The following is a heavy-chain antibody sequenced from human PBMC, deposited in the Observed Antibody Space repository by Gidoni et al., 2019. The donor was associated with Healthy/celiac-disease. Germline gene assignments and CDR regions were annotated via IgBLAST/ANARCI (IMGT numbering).Heavy chain of an antibody. CDR1: GFTFSSYG. Sequence: QVQLVASGGGVGQPGRSLRLSWAASGFTFSSYGMHWVRQAPGKGLEWVAVISYDGSNKYYADSVKGRFTISRDNSKNTLYLQMNSLRAEDTAVYYCAKGYYDSSDDAFDIWGQGTMVTVSS. J-gene: IGHJ3*02. CDR3: AKGYYDSSDDAFDI. CDR2: ISYDGSNK. D-gene: IGHD3-22*01. V-gene: IGHV3-30*18.